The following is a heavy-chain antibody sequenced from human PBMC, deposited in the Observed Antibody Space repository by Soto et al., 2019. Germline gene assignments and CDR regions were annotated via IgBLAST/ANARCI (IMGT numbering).Heavy chain of an antibody. CDR2: IWYDGGNK. Sequence: QVQLVESGGGVVQPGRSLRLSCAASAFNFSSYVMHWVRQAPGKGLEWVAVIWYDGGNKYYANSVKGRFTISRDNSKNTLYLQMTSLRGEDTAVYYCARDGQWLPRDGLRSSYYFDYWGQGTLVTVSS. CDR1: AFNFSSYV. D-gene: IGHD6-19*01. J-gene: IGHJ4*02. CDR3: ARDGQWLPRDGLRSSYYFDY. V-gene: IGHV3-33*01.